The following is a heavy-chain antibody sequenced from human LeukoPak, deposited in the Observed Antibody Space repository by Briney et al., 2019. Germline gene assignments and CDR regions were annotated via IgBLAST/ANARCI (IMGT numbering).Heavy chain of an antibody. V-gene: IGHV1-2*02. Sequence: ASVKVSCKASGYAFTDYSMHWVRQAPGQGLEWMGWINPDSGGTRYAEKFQGRVTMTRDTSIRTAYMELSRLRSDDTAVYYCAKDLGSGSYQPSDYWGQGSLVTVPS. CDR3: AKDLGSGSYQPSDY. CDR1: GYAFTDYS. CDR2: INPDSGGT. J-gene: IGHJ4*02. D-gene: IGHD1-26*01.